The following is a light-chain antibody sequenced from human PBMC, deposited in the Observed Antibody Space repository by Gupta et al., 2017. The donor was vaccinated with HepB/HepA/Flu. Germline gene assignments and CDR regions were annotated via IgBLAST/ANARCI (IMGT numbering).Light chain of an antibody. V-gene: IGKV3-20*01. J-gene: IGKJ4*01. CDR3: QLDGNSLT. CDR2: GTS. Sequence: EIVLTQSPGTLSLSPGEGATLSCRASQNVGSDSIAWYLQRPGQAPRLLIYGTSSRATGIPDRFIGSGSGTDFTLTIGSLEPEDFAVYSCQLDGNSLTFGGGTKVEI. CDR1: QNVGSDS.